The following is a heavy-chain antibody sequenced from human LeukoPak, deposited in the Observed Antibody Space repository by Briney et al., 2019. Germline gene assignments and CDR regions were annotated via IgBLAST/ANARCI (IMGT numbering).Heavy chain of an antibody. V-gene: IGHV3-66*01. D-gene: IGHD2-2*01. CDR2: IYSGDNT. CDR1: GFTVSSNY. J-gene: IGHJ4*02. Sequence: GGSPRLSCAVSGFTVSSNYMSWVRQAPGKGLEWVSVIYSGDNTYYADSVKGRFTISRDISKNTLYLQMNSLRAEDTAVYYWAKDVGGNIVVVPAATNYWGQGTLVTVSS. CDR3: AKDVGGNIVVVPAATNY.